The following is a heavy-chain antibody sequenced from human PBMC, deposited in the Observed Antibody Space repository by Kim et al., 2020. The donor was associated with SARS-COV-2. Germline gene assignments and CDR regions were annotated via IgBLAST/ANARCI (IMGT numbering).Heavy chain of an antibody. V-gene: IGHV3-74*01. Sequence: GGSLRLSCAASGFTFSSYWMHWVRQAPGKGLVWVSRINSDGSSTSYADSVKGRFTISRDNAKNTLYLQMNSLRAEDTAVYYCARDAYGVDYYYYYYMDVWGKGTTVTVSS. CDR2: INSDGSST. CDR1: GFTFSSYW. CDR3: ARDAYGVDYYYYYYMDV. D-gene: IGHD4-17*01. J-gene: IGHJ6*03.